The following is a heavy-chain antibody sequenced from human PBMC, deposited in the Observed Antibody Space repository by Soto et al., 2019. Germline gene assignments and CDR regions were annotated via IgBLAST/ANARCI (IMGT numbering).Heavy chain of an antibody. J-gene: IGHJ4*01. CDR3: ARGRVGATTDHFDN. V-gene: IGHV4-31*03. CDR2: IYYSGNT. CDR1: GGSISRGGYY. Sequence: SETLSLTCSVSGGSISRGGYYWSWIRQHPGRGLEWIGYIYYSGNTYYNPSLKSRVTISVDTSKNQFSLKLSAVTAADTAVYYCARGRVGATTDHFDNWDQGTLVTVSS. D-gene: IGHD1-26*01.